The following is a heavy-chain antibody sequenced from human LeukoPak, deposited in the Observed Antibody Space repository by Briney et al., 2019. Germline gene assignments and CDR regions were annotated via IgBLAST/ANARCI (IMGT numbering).Heavy chain of an antibody. CDR3: AFYGD. V-gene: IGHV3-30*03. J-gene: IGHJ4*02. CDR2: ISYDGSNK. Sequence: SGRSLRLSCAASGFTFCSYGMHWVRQAPGKGLEWVAVISYDGSNKYYADSVKGRFTISRDNSKNTLYLQMNSLRAEDTAVYYCAFYGDWGQGTLVTVSS. D-gene: IGHD3-10*01. CDR1: GFTFCSYG.